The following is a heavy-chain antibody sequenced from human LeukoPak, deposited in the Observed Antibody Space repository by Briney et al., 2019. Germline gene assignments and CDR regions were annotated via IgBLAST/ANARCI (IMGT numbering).Heavy chain of an antibody. D-gene: IGHD5-24*01. J-gene: IGHJ3*02. CDR3: ARGGNIGYGYNAFDI. CDR2: ITRSGTTI. Sequence: PGGSLRLSCAASGFTFSTHEMNWVRQAPGKGLEWVSYITRSGTTIYYADSVKGRFTISRDNAKNSLYLQMNSLRDEDTAVYYCARGGNIGYGYNAFDIWGQGTMVTVSS. CDR1: GFTFSTHE. V-gene: IGHV3-48*03.